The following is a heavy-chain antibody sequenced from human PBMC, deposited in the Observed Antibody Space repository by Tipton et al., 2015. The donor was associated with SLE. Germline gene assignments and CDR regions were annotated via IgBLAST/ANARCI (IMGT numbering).Heavy chain of an antibody. J-gene: IGHJ4*02. Sequence: TLSLTCTVSGGSISSGSYYWSWIRQPAGKGLEWIGRIYTSGGTNYNPSLKSRVTISVDTSKKQFSLKLRSVTAADTAVYYCARGIVAAFFYWGQGTLVTVSS. CDR2: IYTSGGT. CDR1: GGSISSGSYY. V-gene: IGHV4-61*02. CDR3: ARGIVAAFFY. D-gene: IGHD6-6*01.